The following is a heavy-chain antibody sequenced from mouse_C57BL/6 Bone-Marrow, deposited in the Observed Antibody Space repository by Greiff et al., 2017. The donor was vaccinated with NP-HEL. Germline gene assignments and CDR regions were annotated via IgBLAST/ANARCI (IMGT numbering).Heavy chain of an antibody. V-gene: IGHV1-76*01. J-gene: IGHJ4*01. CDR2: IYPGSGNT. D-gene: IGHD4-1*01. CDR1: GYTFTDYY. CDR3: ARWNWEKYYAMDY. Sequence: QVQLKESGAELVRPGASVKLSCKASGYTFTDYYINWVKQRPGQGLEWIARIYPGSGNTYYNEKFKGKATLTAEKSSSTAYMQLSSLTSEDSAVYFCARWNWEKYYAMDYWGQGTSVTVSS.